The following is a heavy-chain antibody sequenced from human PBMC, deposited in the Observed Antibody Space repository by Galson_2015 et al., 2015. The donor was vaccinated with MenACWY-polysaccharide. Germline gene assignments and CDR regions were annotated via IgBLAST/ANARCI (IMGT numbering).Heavy chain of an antibody. CDR1: GFTFSSYW. Sequence: SLRLSCAASGFTFSSYWMHWVRQAPGKGLVWVSRVNGDGSSITYADSVKGRFTISRDNAKNTLYLQMNSLRAEDAAVYYCARAPGGGFYGSGSFFDNWGQGTLVTVSS. D-gene: IGHD3-10*01. CDR2: VNGDGSSI. V-gene: IGHV3-74*03. J-gene: IGHJ4*02. CDR3: ARAPGGGFYGSGSFFDN.